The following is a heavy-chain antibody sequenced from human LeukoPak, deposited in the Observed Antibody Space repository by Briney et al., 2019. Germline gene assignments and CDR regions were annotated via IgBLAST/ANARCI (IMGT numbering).Heavy chain of an antibody. CDR3: ARDPYCSSTSCHSTGGDY. V-gene: IGHV3-74*01. Sequence: PGGSLRLSCAASGFPFSSYWMHSVRQAPGKGLVWVSRINSDGSSTSYADSVKGRFTISRDNAKNTLYLQMNSLRAEDTAVYYCARDPYCSSTSCHSTGGDYWGQGTLVTVPS. D-gene: IGHD2-2*01. CDR1: GFPFSSYW. J-gene: IGHJ4*02. CDR2: INSDGSST.